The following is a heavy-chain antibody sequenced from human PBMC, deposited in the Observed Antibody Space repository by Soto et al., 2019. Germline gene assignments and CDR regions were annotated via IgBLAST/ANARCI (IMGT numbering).Heavy chain of an antibody. CDR3: ARGQLESGQWLAGGGDFDY. Sequence: GASVKVSCKASGYTFTGYYMHWVRQAPGQGLEWMGWINPNSGGTNYAQKFQGWVTMTRDTSISTAYMELSRLRSDDTAVYYCARGQLESGQWLAGGGDFDYWGQGTLVTVSS. J-gene: IGHJ4*02. V-gene: IGHV1-2*04. CDR1: GYTFTGYY. D-gene: IGHD6-19*01. CDR2: INPNSGGT.